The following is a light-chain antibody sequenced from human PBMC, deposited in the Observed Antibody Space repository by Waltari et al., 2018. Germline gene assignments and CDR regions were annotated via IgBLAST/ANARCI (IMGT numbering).Light chain of an antibody. CDR2: AAS. CDR1: QSISSD. Sequence: DIQMTQSPSSLSASVGDRVTITAGASQSISSDLNWYQQKPGKAPKLLIYAASSLQSGVPSRFSGSGSGTDFTLTISSLQPEDFATYYCQQSYSTLRTFGQGTKVEIK. V-gene: IGKV1-39*01. CDR3: QQSYSTLRT. J-gene: IGKJ1*01.